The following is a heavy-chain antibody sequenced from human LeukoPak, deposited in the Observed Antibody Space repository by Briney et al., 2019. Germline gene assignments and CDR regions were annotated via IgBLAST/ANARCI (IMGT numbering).Heavy chain of an antibody. CDR3: ARGRFVVGDGSDY. CDR1: GFTFSSYA. J-gene: IGHJ4*02. V-gene: IGHV3-30-3*01. CDR2: ISYDGSNK. Sequence: PGGSLRLSCAASGFTFSSYAMHWVRQAPGKGLEWVAVISYDGSNKYYADSVKGRFTISRDNSKNTLYLQMNSLRAEDTAVYYCARGRFVVGDGSDYWGQGTLVTVSS. D-gene: IGHD2-2*01.